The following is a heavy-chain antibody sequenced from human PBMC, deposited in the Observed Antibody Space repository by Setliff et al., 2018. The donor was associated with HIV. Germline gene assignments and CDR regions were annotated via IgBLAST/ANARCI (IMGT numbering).Heavy chain of an antibody. CDR3: AGDSGYPSNWFDP. CDR2: IYYSGTT. J-gene: IGHJ5*02. V-gene: IGHV4-39*02. Sequence: SETLSLTCTVSGGSISRDSFYWGWFRQPPGEGLEWIGSIYYSGTTYYAPSLETRLTICVDTSTNQFSLKLTSVTAADTAMYFCAGDSGYPSNWFDPWGQGILVTVSS. CDR1: GGSISRDSFY. D-gene: IGHD3-22*01.